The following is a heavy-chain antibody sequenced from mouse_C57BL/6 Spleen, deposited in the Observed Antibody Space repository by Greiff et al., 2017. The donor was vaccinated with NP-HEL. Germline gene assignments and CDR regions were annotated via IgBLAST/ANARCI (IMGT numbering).Heavy chain of an antibody. CDR2: ISSGSSTI. Sequence: DVMLVESGGGLVKPGGSLKLSCAASGFTFSDYGMHWVRQAPEKGLEWVAYISSGSSTIYYADTVKGRFTISRDNAKNTLFLQMTSLRSEDTAMYYCARPSMVTTRAMDYWGQGTSVTVSS. CDR1: GFTFSDYG. J-gene: IGHJ4*01. D-gene: IGHD2-2*01. V-gene: IGHV5-17*01. CDR3: ARPSMVTTRAMDY.